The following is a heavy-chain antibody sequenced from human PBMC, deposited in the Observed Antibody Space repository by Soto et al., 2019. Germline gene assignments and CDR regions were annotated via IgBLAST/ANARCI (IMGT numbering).Heavy chain of an antibody. CDR1: GFTFSSYG. CDR2: IWYDGSNK. D-gene: IGHD6-19*01. Sequence: QVQLVESGGGVVQPGRSLRLSCAASGFTFSSYGMHWVRQAPGKGLEWVAVIWYDGSNKYYADSVKGRFTISRDNSKNTLYLQMNSLRAEDTAVYYCARDGPGYSSGWYVEEIDYFDYWGQGTLVTVSS. J-gene: IGHJ4*02. CDR3: ARDGPGYSSGWYVEEIDYFDY. V-gene: IGHV3-33*01.